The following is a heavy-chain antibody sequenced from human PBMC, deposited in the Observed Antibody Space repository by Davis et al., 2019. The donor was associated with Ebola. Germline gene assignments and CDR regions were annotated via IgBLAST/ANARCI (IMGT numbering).Heavy chain of an antibody. Sequence: PGGSLRLSCTASGFTFSTYPMTWLRQVPGKGLEWVANIKQDGGEKYYVDSVRDRFTISRDNAKNSLYLQMNSLRVEDTAVYYCARYLAVAGKYFDYWGQGTLVTVSS. D-gene: IGHD6-19*01. J-gene: IGHJ4*02. CDR3: ARYLAVAGKYFDY. CDR2: IKQDGGEK. V-gene: IGHV3-7*01. CDR1: GFTFSTYP.